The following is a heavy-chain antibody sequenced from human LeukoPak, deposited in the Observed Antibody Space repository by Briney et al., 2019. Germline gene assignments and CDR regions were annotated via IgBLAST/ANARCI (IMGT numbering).Heavy chain of an antibody. CDR1: GFTFSSYW. CDR2: IKQDGSEK. D-gene: IGHD3-22*01. V-gene: IGHV3-7*01. J-gene: IGHJ4*02. Sequence: GGSLGPSCAASGFTFSSYWMTWVRQAPGKGLEWVGNIKQDGSEKYSVDSVKGRFTISRDNAKNSLFLQMNSLRVEDTAVYYCGRAAYSGNSDVNYWGQGTLVTVSS. CDR3: GRAAYSGNSDVNY.